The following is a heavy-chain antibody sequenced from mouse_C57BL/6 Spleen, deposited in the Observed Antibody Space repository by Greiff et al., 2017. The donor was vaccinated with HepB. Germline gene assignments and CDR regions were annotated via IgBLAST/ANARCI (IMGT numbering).Heavy chain of an antibody. Sequence: DVKLVESGGGLVKPGGSLKLSCAASGFTFSSYAMSWVRQTPEKRLEWVATISDGGSYTYYPDNVKGRFTISRDNAKNNLYLQMSHLKSEDTAMYYCARDDYSKGYWYFDVWGTGTTVTVSS. J-gene: IGHJ1*03. CDR1: GFTFSSYA. CDR2: ISDGGSYT. V-gene: IGHV5-4*01. D-gene: IGHD2-5*01. CDR3: ARDDYSKGYWYFDV.